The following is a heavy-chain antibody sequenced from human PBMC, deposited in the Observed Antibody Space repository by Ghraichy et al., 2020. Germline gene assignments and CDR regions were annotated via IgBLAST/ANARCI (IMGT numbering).Heavy chain of an antibody. V-gene: IGHV4-39*01. CDR1: GGSISSSRYH. D-gene: IGHD3-22*01. CDR3: ARLDYYYDNSGPFDFDY. CDR2: IYHDGNT. Sequence: SQTLSLTCTVSGGSISSSRYHWGWIRQPPGKGLEWIGNIYHDGNTFYNPSLKSRVTISVDTSKNQFSLNMRSVTAADTAVYYCARLDYYYDNSGPFDFDYWGQGTLVTVSS. J-gene: IGHJ4*02.